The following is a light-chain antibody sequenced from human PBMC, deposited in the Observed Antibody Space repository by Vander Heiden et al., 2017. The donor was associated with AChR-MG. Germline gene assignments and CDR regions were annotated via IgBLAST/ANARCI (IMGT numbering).Light chain of an antibody. CDR2: DAS. CDR3: QQRSNWPLT. Sequence: ELVLTQSPATLSLSPGERATLSCRASQSVSSYLAWYQQKPGQAPRLLIYDASNRATGIPARFSGSVSGTDFTLTISSLEPEDFAVYYCQQRSNWPLTFGGGTKVEIE. CDR1: QSVSSY. V-gene: IGKV3-11*01. J-gene: IGKJ4*01.